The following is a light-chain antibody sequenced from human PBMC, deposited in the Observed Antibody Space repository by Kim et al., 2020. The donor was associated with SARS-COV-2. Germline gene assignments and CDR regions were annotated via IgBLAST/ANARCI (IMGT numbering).Light chain of an antibody. Sequence: QSALTQPPSASGSPGQSITISCTGTSSDIGNYNYVSWYQQHPGKAPKLLIYDVSNRPSGVPYRFSGSKSGNTASLTVSGLQAEDEADYYCSSYTSSSTYVFGTGTKVTVL. CDR3: SSYTSSSTYV. V-gene: IGLV2-8*01. CDR2: DVS. J-gene: IGLJ1*01. CDR1: SSDIGNYNY.